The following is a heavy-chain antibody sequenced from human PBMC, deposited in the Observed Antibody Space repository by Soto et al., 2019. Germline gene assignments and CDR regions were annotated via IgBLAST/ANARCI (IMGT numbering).Heavy chain of an antibody. V-gene: IGHV3-21*01. J-gene: IGHJ6*02. CDR2: ISSSSSYI. CDR3: ARDQYYYGAGSLAIYYYYGMDV. Sequence: GGSLRLSCAASGFTFSSYSMNWVRQAPGKGLEWVSSISSSSSYIYYADSVKGRFTISRDNAKNSLYLQMNSLRAEDTAVYYCARDQYYYGAGSLAIYYYYGMDVRGQGTTVTVSS. D-gene: IGHD3-10*01. CDR1: GFTFSSYS.